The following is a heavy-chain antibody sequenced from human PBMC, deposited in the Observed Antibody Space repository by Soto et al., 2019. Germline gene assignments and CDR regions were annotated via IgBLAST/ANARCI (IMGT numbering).Heavy chain of an antibody. D-gene: IGHD3-22*01. CDR1: GFTFSSYA. CDR2: ISSNGGST. V-gene: IGHV3-64D*08. Sequence: GGSLRLSCSASGFTFSSYAMHWVRQAPGKGLEYVSAISSNGGSTYYADSVKGRFTISGDNSKNTLYLQMSSLRAEDTAVYYCVKDLLSIQVVVTPDYWGQGTLVTVSS. CDR3: VKDLLSIQVVVTPDY. J-gene: IGHJ4*02.